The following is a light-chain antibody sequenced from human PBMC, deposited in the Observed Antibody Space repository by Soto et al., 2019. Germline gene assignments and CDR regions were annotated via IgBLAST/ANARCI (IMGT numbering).Light chain of an antibody. V-gene: IGKV3-20*01. J-gene: IGKJ2*01. CDR2: AAS. CDR3: QQFGSIPMYI. CDR1: QSVSSSY. Sequence: EIVLTQSPGTLSLSPGERATLSCRASQSVSSSYLAWYQQKPGQAPRLLIYAASSRATGIPDRFSGSGSGTDFTLTISRLEPEDFAVSYCQQFGSIPMYIFGQGTKLEIK.